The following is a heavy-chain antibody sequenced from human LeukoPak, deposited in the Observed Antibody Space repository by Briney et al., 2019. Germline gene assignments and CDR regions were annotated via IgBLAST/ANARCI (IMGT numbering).Heavy chain of an antibody. CDR3: ARDGSGSSSWYPYFDY. Sequence: GGSLRLSCAASGFTFSSYGMHWVRQAPGKGLEWVAVIWYDGNNKYYADSVKGRFTISRDNSKNTLYLQMNSLRVEDTAVYYCARDGSGSSSWYPYFDYWGQGTLVTVSS. J-gene: IGHJ4*02. CDR1: GFTFSSYG. D-gene: IGHD6-13*01. V-gene: IGHV3-33*01. CDR2: IWYDGNNK.